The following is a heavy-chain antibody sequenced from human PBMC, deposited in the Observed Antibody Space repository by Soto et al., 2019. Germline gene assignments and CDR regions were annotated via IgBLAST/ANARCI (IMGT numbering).Heavy chain of an antibody. CDR2: INQDGSEK. J-gene: IGHJ4*02. Sequence: EVHLVESGGGLVQPGGSLRLSCASSEFTFSSHWMGWVRQAPGEGLEWVANINQDGSEKLYVDSVKGRFTVSRDNAKNSLYLEMNSLRAEDTAMYYCARHGFYVFDHWGQGTLVIVSS. V-gene: IGHV3-7*03. CDR3: ARHGFYVFDH. CDR1: EFTFSSHW. D-gene: IGHD3-16*01.